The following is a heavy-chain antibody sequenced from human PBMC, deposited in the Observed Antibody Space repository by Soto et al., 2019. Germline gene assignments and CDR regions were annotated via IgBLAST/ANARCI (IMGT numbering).Heavy chain of an antibody. Sequence: EVQLVESGGGLVKPGGSLRLSCAASGFSFRTTWMAWVRQAPGKGLEWVGRIKSKSAGETTDYADHVKGRFTISRDDSKYTLYLHMDSLETGDTAVYYCSTGAPFSGSGFDYWGQGTLVTVSP. D-gene: IGHD1-26*01. CDR3: STGAPFSGSGFDY. CDR1: GFSFRTTW. V-gene: IGHV3-15*05. J-gene: IGHJ4*02. CDR2: IKSKSAGETT.